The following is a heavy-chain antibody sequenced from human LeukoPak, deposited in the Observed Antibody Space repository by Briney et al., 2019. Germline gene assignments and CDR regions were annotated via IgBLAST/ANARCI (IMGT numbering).Heavy chain of an antibody. CDR1: GFTFSIFW. Sequence: GGSLRLSCAASGFTFSIFWMSWVRQAPGKGLEGVANIKQDGSEKYYVDSVKGRFTISRDNAKDSLDLQMNSLRAEDTAVYYCARLRCSSTSCYSLRRRAFDIWGQGTMVTVSS. D-gene: IGHD2-2*02. CDR3: ARLRCSSTSCYSLRRRAFDI. J-gene: IGHJ3*02. CDR2: IKQDGSEK. V-gene: IGHV3-7*01.